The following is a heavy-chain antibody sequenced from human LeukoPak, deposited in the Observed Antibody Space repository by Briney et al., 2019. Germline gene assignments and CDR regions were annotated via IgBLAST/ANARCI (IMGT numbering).Heavy chain of an antibody. J-gene: IGHJ4*02. CDR2: IYYSGST. V-gene: IGHV4-59*01. D-gene: IGHD6-13*01. CDR3: ARGDSSSWYSLDY. CDR1: GGSISSYY. Sequence: SETLSLTCTVSGGSISSYYWSWIRQPPGKGLEWIGYIYYSGSTNYNPSLKSRVTMSVDTSKNQFSLKLSSVTAADTAVYYCARGDSSSWYSLDYWGQGTLVTVSS.